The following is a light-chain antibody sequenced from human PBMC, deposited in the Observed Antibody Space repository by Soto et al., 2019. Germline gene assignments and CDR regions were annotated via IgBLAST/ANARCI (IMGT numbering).Light chain of an antibody. Sequence: QSALTQPASVSGSPGESITISCTGTSSDVGGYNYVSWYQQHPGKPPKVMIYDVSNRPSGVSNRFSGSKSGNTASLTMSGLQAEDEADYYCSSYTSSSTYVFGTGTKLTVL. CDR1: SSDVGGYNY. CDR2: DVS. CDR3: SSYTSSSTYV. V-gene: IGLV2-14*01. J-gene: IGLJ1*01.